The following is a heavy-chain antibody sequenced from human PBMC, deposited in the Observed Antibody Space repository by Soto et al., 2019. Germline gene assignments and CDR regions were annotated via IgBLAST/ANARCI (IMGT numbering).Heavy chain of an antibody. D-gene: IGHD3-3*01. V-gene: IGHV4-31*03. CDR1: GGSISSGGYY. Sequence: SETLSLTCTVSGGSISSGGYYWSWIRQHPGKGLEWIGYIYYSGSTYYNPSLKSRVTISVDTSKNQFSLKLGSVTAADTAVYYCARSDASRISYYDFWSGPIPGPNWFDPWGQGTLVTVSS. CDR2: IYYSGST. J-gene: IGHJ5*02. CDR3: ARSDASRISYYDFWSGPIPGPNWFDP.